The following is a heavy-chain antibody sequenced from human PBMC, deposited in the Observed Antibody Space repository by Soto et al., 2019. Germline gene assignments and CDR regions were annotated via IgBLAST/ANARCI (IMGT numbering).Heavy chain of an antibody. CDR2: MNPNSGNT. CDR1: GYTFTSYD. J-gene: IGHJ6*03. D-gene: IGHD3-3*01. V-gene: IGHV1-8*01. Sequence: ASVKVSCKASGYTFTSYDINWVRQATGQGLEWMGWMNPNSGNTVYAQKFQGRVTMTRNTSISTAYMELSSLRSEDTAVYYCARGPASYYDFWSGYYPYYYYYLAVWGKGTTVTVSS. CDR3: ARGPASYYDFWSGYYPYYYYYLAV.